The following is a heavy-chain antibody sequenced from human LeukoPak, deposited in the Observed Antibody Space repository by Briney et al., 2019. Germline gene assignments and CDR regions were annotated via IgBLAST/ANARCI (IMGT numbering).Heavy chain of an antibody. J-gene: IGHJ6*02. D-gene: IGHD1-26*01. CDR1: GYTFTSYA. CDR2: IIPIFGTA. CDR3: ARGGTYYYYGMDV. Sequence: SVTVSCTASGYTFTSYAISWVRQAPGQGLEWMGGIIPIFGTANYAQKFQGRVTMTRDTSTTTVYMELSSLRSEDTAIYYCARGGTYYYYGMDVWGQGTTVTVSS. V-gene: IGHV1-69*05.